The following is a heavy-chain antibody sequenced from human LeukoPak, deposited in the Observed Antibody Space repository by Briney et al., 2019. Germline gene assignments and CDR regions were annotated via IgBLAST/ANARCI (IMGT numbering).Heavy chain of an antibody. J-gene: IGHJ4*02. CDR3: ATSGLSRFGF. D-gene: IGHD2/OR15-2a*01. CDR2: FSGSGGST. V-gene: IGHV3-23*01. CDR1: RFTVSSNYA. Sequence: GGSLRLSCAASRFTVSSNYAMSWVRQAPGKGLEWVSAFSGSGGSTYYADSVKGRFTISRDNSKNTLYLQMNSLRAGDTAVYYCATSGLSRFGFWGQGTLVTVSS.